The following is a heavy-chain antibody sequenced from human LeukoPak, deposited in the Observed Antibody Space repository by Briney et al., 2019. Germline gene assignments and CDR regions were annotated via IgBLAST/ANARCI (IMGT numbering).Heavy chain of an antibody. D-gene: IGHD5-18*01. CDR2: IYYSGST. CDR3: ARGDTAMVDY. V-gene: IGHV4-61*01. CDR1: GGSVSSGSYY. Sequence: PSETLSLTCTVSGGSVSSGSYYWSWIRQPPGKGLEWIGYIYYSGSTNYNPSLKSRVTISVDTSKNQFSLKLSSVTAADTAVYYCARGDTAMVDYWGQGTLVTVSS. J-gene: IGHJ4*02.